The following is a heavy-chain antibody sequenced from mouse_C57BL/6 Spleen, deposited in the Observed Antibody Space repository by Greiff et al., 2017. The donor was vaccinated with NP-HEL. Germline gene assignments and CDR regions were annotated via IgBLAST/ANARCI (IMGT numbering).Heavy chain of an antibody. CDR2: IDPSDSYT. J-gene: IGHJ2*01. CDR3: ARYDGYQSPDYFDY. CDR1: GYTFTSYW. V-gene: IGHV1-50*01. Sequence: QVQLQQPGAELVKPGASVKLSCKASGYTFTSYWMQWVKQRPGQGLEWIGEIDPSDSYTNYNQKFKGKATLTVDTSSSTAYMQLSSLTSEDSAVYYCARYDGYQSPDYFDYWGQGTTLTVSS. D-gene: IGHD2-3*01.